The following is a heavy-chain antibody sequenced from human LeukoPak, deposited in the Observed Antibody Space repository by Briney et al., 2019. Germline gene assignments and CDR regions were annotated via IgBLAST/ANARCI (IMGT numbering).Heavy chain of an antibody. J-gene: IGHJ4*02. Sequence: GSLRLSCAASGFTFSSYAMSWVRQAPGKGLEWVSAISGSGGSTYYADSVKGRFTISRDNSKNTLYLQMNSLRAEDTAVYYCAKDRYYDILTGLGEFDYWGQGTLVTVSS. CDR1: GFTFSSYA. CDR3: AKDRYYDILTGLGEFDY. CDR2: ISGSGGST. D-gene: IGHD3-9*01. V-gene: IGHV3-23*01.